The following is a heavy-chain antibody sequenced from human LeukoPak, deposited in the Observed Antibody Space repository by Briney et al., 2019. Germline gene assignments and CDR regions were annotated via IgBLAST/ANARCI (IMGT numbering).Heavy chain of an antibody. CDR3: ATSGIAAAGRFDP. V-gene: IGHV4-59*01. D-gene: IGHD6-13*01. CDR1: GGSISSYY. Sequence: SETLSLTCTVSGGSISSYYWSWTRQPPGKGLEWIGYIYYSGSTNYNPSLKSRVTISVDTSKNQFSLKLSSVTAADTAVYYCATSGIAAAGRFDPWGQGTLVTVSS. CDR2: IYYSGST. J-gene: IGHJ5*02.